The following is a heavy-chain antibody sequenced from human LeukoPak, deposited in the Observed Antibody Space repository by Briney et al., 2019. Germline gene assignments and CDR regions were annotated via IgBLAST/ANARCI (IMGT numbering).Heavy chain of an antibody. J-gene: IGHJ4*02. CDR2: IIPIFGTA. V-gene: IGHV1-69*13. D-gene: IGHD5-18*01. CDR3: ARARAMEGYYFDY. CDR1: GGTFSSYA. Sequence: SGKVSCKASGGTFSSYAISWVRQAPGQGLEWMGGIIPIFGTANYAQKFQGRVTITADESTSTAYMELSSLRSEDTAVYYCARARAMEGYYFDYWGQGTLVTVSS.